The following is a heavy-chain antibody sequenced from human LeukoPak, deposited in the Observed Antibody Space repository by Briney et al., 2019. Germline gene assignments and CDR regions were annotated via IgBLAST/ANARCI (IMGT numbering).Heavy chain of an antibody. CDR2: ISWDSGNK. Sequence: GGSLRLSCVGSGFSLDDYAMHWVRQAPGKGLEWVSSISWDSGNKAYADSVKGRFTISRDNAKNSLYLQMNSLRPEDTPFYYCIKDMGFDLLKDAFDVWGQGTLVTVSS. J-gene: IGHJ3*01. V-gene: IGHV3-9*01. CDR1: GFSLDDYA. D-gene: IGHD3-9*01. CDR3: IKDMGFDLLKDAFDV.